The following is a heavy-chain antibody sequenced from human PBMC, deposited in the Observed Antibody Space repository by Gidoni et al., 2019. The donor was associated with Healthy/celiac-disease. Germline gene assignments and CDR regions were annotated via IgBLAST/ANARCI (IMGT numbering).Heavy chain of an antibody. CDR3: AREGDYYGSGSYDR. D-gene: IGHD3-10*01. CDR1: GFTFSSYS. Sequence: EVQLVESGGGLVQPGGSLRLSCAASGFTFSSYSMNWVRQAPGKGLEWVSYISSSSSTIYYADSVKGRFTISRDNAKNSLYLQMNSLRDEDTAVYYCAREGDYYGSGSYDRWGQGTLVTVSS. V-gene: IGHV3-48*02. CDR2: ISSSSSTI. J-gene: IGHJ4*02.